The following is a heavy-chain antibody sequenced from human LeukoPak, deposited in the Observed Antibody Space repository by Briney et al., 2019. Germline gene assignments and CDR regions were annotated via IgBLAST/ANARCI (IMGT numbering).Heavy chain of an antibody. V-gene: IGHV1-24*01. D-gene: IGHD3-22*01. J-gene: IGHJ4*02. CDR2: FDPEGGET. CDR3: ATHAAFYYDSSGYYFDY. Sequence: ASVTVSCKVSGYTLTELSMHWVRQAPGKGLEWMGDFDPEGGETIYAQKFQGRVTMTVDTSTDTAYMELSSLRSEDTAVYYCATHAAFYYDSSGYYFDYWGQGTLVTVSS. CDR1: GYTLTELS.